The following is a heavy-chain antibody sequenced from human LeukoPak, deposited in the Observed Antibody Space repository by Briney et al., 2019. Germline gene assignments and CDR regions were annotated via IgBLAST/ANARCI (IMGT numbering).Heavy chain of an antibody. J-gene: IGHJ3*02. Sequence: SVKVSCKASGGTFSSYAISWVRQAPGQGLEWMGGIIPIFGTENYAQKFQGRVTITADESTSTAYMELSSLRSEDTAVYYCARSIVVVPAASDACDIWGQGTMVTVSS. D-gene: IGHD2-2*01. CDR2: IIPIFGTE. CDR1: GGTFSSYA. V-gene: IGHV1-69*01. CDR3: ARSIVVVPAASDACDI.